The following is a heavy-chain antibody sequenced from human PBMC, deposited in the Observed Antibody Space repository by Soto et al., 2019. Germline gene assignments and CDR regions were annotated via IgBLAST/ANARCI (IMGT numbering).Heavy chain of an antibody. CDR3: AKPSPPYYYYGMDV. D-gene: IGHD6-6*01. Sequence: VHLLESGGGLVQPGGSLRLSCAASGFTFSDYSMSWVRQAPGKGLEWVAVISYDGSNKYYADSVKGRFTISRDNSKNTLYLQMNSLRAEDTAVYYCAKPSPPYYYYGMDVWGQGTTVTVSS. CDR2: ISYDGSNK. J-gene: IGHJ6*02. V-gene: IGHV3-30*18. CDR1: GFTFSDYS.